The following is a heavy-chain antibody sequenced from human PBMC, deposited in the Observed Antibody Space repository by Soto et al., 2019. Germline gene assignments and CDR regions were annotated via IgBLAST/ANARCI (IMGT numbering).Heavy chain of an antibody. J-gene: IGHJ6*02. D-gene: IGHD3-10*01. CDR3: ARKGSGSPYYYYGMDV. CDR1: GYTFTSYD. Sequence: QVQLVQAGAEVKKPGASVKVSCKASGYTFTSYDMHWVRQAAGQRLEWMGWINAGNGNTKYSQKFQGRVTITRDTSASTAYMELSSLRSEDTAVYYCARKGSGSPYYYYGMDVWGQGTTVTVSS. CDR2: INAGNGNT. V-gene: IGHV1-3*01.